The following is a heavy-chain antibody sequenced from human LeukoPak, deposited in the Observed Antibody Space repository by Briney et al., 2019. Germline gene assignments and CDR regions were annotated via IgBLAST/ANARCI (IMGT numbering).Heavy chain of an antibody. CDR2: IYTSGST. D-gene: IGHD2-2*01. V-gene: IGHV4-61*02. J-gene: IGHJ6*03. CDR1: GGSISSGSYY. Sequence: SETLSLTCTVSGGSISSGSYYWSWIRQPAGKGREWMGRIYTSGSTNYNPSLKSRVTISVDTSKNQYSLKLRSVTAADTAVYYCARDSPHCSSTSCPPPYYYYMDVWGKGTTVTVSS. CDR3: ARDSPHCSSTSCPPPYYYYMDV.